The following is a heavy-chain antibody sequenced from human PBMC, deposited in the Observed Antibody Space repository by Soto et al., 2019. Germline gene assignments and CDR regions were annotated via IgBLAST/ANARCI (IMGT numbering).Heavy chain of an antibody. CDR2: ISYDGSNK. D-gene: IGHD1-26*01. V-gene: IGHV3-30-3*01. Sequence: PGGSLRLSCAASGFTFSNYAMHWVRQAPGKGLEWVAVISYDGSNKYYADSVKGRFTISRDNSKNTLYLQMNSLRAEDTAVYYCATNGGNYYYRLGYWGQGTLVTVSS. CDR1: GFTFSNYA. J-gene: IGHJ4*02. CDR3: ATNGGNYYYRLGY.